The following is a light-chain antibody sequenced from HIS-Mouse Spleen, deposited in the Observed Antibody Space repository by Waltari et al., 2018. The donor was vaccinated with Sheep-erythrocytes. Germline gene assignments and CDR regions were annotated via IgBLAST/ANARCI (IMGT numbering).Light chain of an antibody. J-gene: IGKJ2*01. CDR3: LQDYNYPYT. CDR1: TGIRND. Sequence: AIQMTQSPSSLSASVGDRVTITCRASTGIRNDLGWYQQKPGKAPNLLIYAASSLQSGVPSRFSGSGSGTDFTLTISSLKPEDFATYYCLQDYNYPYTFGQGTKLEIK. V-gene: IGKV1-6*01. CDR2: AAS.